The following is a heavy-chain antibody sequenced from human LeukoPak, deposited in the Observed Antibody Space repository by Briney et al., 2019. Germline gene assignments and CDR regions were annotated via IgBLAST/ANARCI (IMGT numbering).Heavy chain of an antibody. Sequence: ASVTVSCTASGYTFTSYDINWVRQAPGQGLEWMGWMNPNSGNTGYAQKFQGRVTMTRNTSISTAYMELSSLRSEDTAVYYCARGRNFDWLLYYFDYWGQGTLVTVSS. CDR1: GYTFTSYD. CDR3: ARGRNFDWLLYYFDY. D-gene: IGHD3-9*01. J-gene: IGHJ4*02. V-gene: IGHV1-8*01. CDR2: MNPNSGNT.